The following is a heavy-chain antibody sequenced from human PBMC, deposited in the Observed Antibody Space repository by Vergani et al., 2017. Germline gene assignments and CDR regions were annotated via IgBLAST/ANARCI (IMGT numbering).Heavy chain of an antibody. CDR1: GYTFTSYG. Sequence: QVQLVQSGAEVKKPGASVKVSCKASGYTFTSYGISWVRQAPGQGLEWMGWISAYKGNTNYAQKLQGRVTMTTDTSTSTAYMELRSLRSDDTAVYYCARCPFPDHFWQLYYYYYMDVWGKGTTVTVSS. V-gene: IGHV1-18*01. CDR2: ISAYKGNT. CDR3: ARCPFPDHFWQLYYYYYMDV. J-gene: IGHJ6*03. D-gene: IGHD3-3*02.